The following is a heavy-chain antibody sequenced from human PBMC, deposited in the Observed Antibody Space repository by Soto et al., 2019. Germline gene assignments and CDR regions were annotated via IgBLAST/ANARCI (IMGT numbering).Heavy chain of an antibody. Sequence: GGSLRLSCAASGFTFSSYAMSWVRQAPGKGLEWVSAISGSGGSTYYADSVKGRFTISRDNSKNTLYLQMNSLRAEDTAVYYCAKHLILSRNYYDSSGHGAFDIWGQGTMVTVSS. J-gene: IGHJ3*02. CDR1: GFTFSSYA. CDR3: AKHLILSRNYYDSSGHGAFDI. V-gene: IGHV3-23*01. D-gene: IGHD3-22*01. CDR2: ISGSGGST.